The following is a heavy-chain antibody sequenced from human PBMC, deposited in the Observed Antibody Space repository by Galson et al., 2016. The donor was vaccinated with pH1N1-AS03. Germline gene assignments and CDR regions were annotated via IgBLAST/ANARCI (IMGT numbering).Heavy chain of an antibody. CDR1: GYTFSNHW. CDR2: IYPADSST. Sequence: QSGAEVKKPGESLKISCKVSGYTFSNHWIGWVRQMPGKGLEWMGIIYPADSSTTYSPSFHGQVTISADQSISTAYLQWSSLRASDTAMYFCARQQDGRGSGLEWLFWYGMDVWGQGTTVIVSS. D-gene: IGHD3-3*01. CDR3: ARQQDGRGSGLEWLFWYGMDV. J-gene: IGHJ6*02. V-gene: IGHV5-51*01.